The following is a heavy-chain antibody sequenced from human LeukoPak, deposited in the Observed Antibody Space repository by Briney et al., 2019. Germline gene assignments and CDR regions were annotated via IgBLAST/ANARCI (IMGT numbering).Heavy chain of an antibody. Sequence: GGSLRLSCAASGFTFSSYAMSWVRQAPGKGLEWVSAISGSGGSTYYADSVKGRFTISRDNSKNTLYLQMNSLRAEDTAVYYCAKDLRYSGYEPFYPKWLAFDYWGQGTLVTVSS. D-gene: IGHD5-12*01. CDR3: AKDLRYSGYEPFYPKWLAFDY. CDR2: ISGSGGST. J-gene: IGHJ4*02. V-gene: IGHV3-23*01. CDR1: GFTFSSYA.